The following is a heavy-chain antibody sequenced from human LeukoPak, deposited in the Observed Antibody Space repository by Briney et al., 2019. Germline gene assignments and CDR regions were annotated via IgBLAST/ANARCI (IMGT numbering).Heavy chain of an antibody. V-gene: IGHV3-30*02. CDR2: IRSDGSNK. Sequence: PGGSLRLSCAASGFTFSSYGMHWVRQAPGKGLGWVASIRSDGSNKYYADSVKGRFTISRDNSKNTLYLQMNSLRAEDTAVYYCAKDPYYYNSGVGDWGQGTLVTVSS. CDR3: AKDPYYYNSGVGD. CDR1: GFTFSSYG. D-gene: IGHD3-10*01. J-gene: IGHJ4*02.